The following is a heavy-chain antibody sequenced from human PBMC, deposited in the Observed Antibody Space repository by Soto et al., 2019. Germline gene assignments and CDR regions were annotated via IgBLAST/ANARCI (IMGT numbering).Heavy chain of an antibody. D-gene: IGHD2-2*01. CDR3: ARDLHVFRPAWRNWFDP. Sequence: ASVKVSCKASGYTFTSYAMNWVRQAPGQGLEWMGWINTNTGNPTYAQGFTGRFVFSLDTSVSTAYLQICSLKAEDTAVYYCARDLHVFRPAWRNWFDPWGPGTLVTVS. CDR1: GYTFTSYA. J-gene: IGHJ5*02. CDR2: INTNTGNP. V-gene: IGHV7-4-1*01.